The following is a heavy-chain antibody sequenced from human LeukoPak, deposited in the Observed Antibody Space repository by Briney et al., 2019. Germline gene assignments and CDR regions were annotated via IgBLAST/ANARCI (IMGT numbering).Heavy chain of an antibody. J-gene: IGHJ6*03. Sequence: SVKVSCKASGGTFSSYAISWVRQAPGQGLEWMGGIIPIFGTANYAQKFQGRVTITADKSTSTAYMGLSSLRSEDTAVYYCAHRGGTGYYYYYYYMDVWGKGTTVTVSS. D-gene: IGHD1-14*01. CDR3: AHRGGTGYYYYYYYMDV. CDR1: GGTFSSYA. CDR2: IIPIFGTA. V-gene: IGHV1-69*06.